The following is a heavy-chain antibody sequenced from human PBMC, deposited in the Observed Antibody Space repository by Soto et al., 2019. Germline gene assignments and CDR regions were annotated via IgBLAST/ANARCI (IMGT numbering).Heavy chain of an antibody. J-gene: IGHJ4*02. CDR2: ISAYNGNT. Sequence: QVQLVQSGAEVKKPGASVKFSCKASGYTFTNVGISWVRQAPGQGLEWMGWISAYNGNTNYAQKFPGRVTMTTDTSTSPAYMEVRSLRFDYSSVDYWARGGTRIDDWGQGTMVTVSS. D-gene: IGHD3-16*01. CDR1: GYTFTNVG. CDR3: ARGGTRIDD. V-gene: IGHV1-18*01.